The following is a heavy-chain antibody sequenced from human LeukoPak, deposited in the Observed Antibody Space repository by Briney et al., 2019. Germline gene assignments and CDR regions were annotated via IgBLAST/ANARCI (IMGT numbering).Heavy chain of an antibody. V-gene: IGHV3-48*03. D-gene: IGHD6-19*01. J-gene: IGHJ4*02. CDR1: GFNFSGYE. CDR3: ARVRYSSGWYVDY. Sequence: PGGSLRLSCAASGFNFSGYEMNWVRQAAGKGLEWVSYISSRGDSRHYADSVRGRFVISRDNAKNSLYLQMNSLRDEDTAVYYCARVRYSSGWYVDYWGQGTLVTVSS. CDR2: ISSRGDSR.